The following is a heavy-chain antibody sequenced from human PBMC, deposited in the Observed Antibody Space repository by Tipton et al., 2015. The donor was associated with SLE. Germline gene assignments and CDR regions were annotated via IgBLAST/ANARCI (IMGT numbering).Heavy chain of an antibody. CDR1: GFTFSNYG. V-gene: IGHV3-30*02. J-gene: IGHJ4*02. CDR3: AKDPYYDFWSGYPGYFDC. D-gene: IGHD3-3*01. CDR2: IRYDGSNK. Sequence: SLRLSCAASGFTFSNYGMHWVRQAPGKGLEWVAFIRYDGSNKYYADSVKGRFTISRDNSKNTLYLQMNSLRAEDTAVYYCAKDPYYDFWSGYPGYFDCWGQGTLVTVSS.